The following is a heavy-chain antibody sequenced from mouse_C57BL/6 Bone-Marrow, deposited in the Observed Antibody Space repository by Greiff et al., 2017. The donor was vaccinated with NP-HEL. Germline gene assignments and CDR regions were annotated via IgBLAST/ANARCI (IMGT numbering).Heavy chain of an antibody. CDR2: IDPSDSYT. CDR1: GYTFTSYW. Sequence: VQLQQPGAELVKPGASVKLSCKASGYTFTSYWMQWVKQRPGQGLEWIGEIDPSDSYTNYNQKFKGKATLTVDTSSSTAYMQLSSLTSEDSAVDYCERLNWDVGYWGQGTTLTVSS. J-gene: IGHJ2*01. CDR3: ERLNWDVGY. V-gene: IGHV1-50*01. D-gene: IGHD4-1*01.